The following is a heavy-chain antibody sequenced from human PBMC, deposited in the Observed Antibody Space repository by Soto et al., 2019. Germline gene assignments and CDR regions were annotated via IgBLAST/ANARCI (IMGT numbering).Heavy chain of an antibody. V-gene: IGHV1-69*13. CDR2: IIPIFGTA. CDR1: GGTFSSYA. Sequence: SVKVSCKASGGTFSSYAISWVRQAPGQGLEWMGGIIPIFGTANYAQKFQGRVTITADESTSTAYMELSSLRSEDTAVYYCARGAIGLHGMDVWGQGTTVTVAS. CDR3: ARGAIGLHGMDV. D-gene: IGHD2-2*01. J-gene: IGHJ6*02.